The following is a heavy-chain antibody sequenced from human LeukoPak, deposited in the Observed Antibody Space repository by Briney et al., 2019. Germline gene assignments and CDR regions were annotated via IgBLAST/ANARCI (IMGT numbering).Heavy chain of an antibody. D-gene: IGHD6-13*01. CDR1: GYSISSGYY. Sequence: SETLSLTCAVSGYSISSGYYWGWIRPPPGKGLEWIGSIYHSGSTYYNPSLKSRVTISVDTSKNQFSLKLSSVTAADTAVYYCARDSSSFPFDPWGQGTLVTVSS. J-gene: IGHJ5*02. V-gene: IGHV4-38-2*02. CDR3: ARDSSSFPFDP. CDR2: IYHSGST.